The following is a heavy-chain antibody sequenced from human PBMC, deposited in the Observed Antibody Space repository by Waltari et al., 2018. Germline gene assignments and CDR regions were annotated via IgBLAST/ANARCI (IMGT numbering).Heavy chain of an antibody. CDR1: GYTFTSYY. Sequence: QVQLVQSGAEVKKPGASVKVSCKASGYTFTSYYMHWVRQAPGQGLEWMGIINPSGGSTSYAQKFQGRVTMTRDTSTSTVYMELSSLRSEDTAVYYCARDGTTIFGVVIIPPTFDYWGQGTLVIVSS. CDR3: ARDGTTIFGVVIIPPTFDY. J-gene: IGHJ4*02. D-gene: IGHD3-3*01. CDR2: INPSGGST. V-gene: IGHV1-46*01.